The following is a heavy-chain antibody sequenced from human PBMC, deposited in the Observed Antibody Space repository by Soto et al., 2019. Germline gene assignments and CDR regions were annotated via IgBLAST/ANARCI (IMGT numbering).Heavy chain of an antibody. D-gene: IGHD3-3*01. CDR1: GFTFSSYS. CDR3: ARDPGPVSVCGVVIAPTSYGMDV. Sequence: GGSLRLSCAASGFTFSSYSMNWVRQAPGKGLEWVSSISSSSSYIYYADSVKGRFTISRDNAKNSLYLQMNSLRAEDTAVYYRARDPGPVSVCGVVIAPTSYGMDVWGQGTTVTVSS. V-gene: IGHV3-21*01. J-gene: IGHJ6*02. CDR2: ISSSSSYI.